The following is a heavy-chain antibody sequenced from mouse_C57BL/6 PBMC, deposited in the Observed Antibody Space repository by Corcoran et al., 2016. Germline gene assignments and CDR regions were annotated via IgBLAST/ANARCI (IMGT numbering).Heavy chain of an antibody. V-gene: IGHV1-66*01. CDR1: GYSFTSYY. CDR2: IYPGSGNT. J-gene: IGHJ1*03. D-gene: IGHD4-1*01. Sequence: QVQLQKCGPERVKTGASVKISGKASGYSFTSYYIHWVKQRPGQGLEWIGWIYPGSGNTKYNEKFKGKATLTADTSSSTAYMQLSSLTSEDSAVYYCAKLVYWYFDVWGTGTTVTVSS. CDR3: AKLVYWYFDV.